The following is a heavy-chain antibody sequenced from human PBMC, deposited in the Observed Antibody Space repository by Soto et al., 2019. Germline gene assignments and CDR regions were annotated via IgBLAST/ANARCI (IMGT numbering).Heavy chain of an antibody. CDR3: AKVGYCSGGSCVAIDY. CDR2: ISYDGSNI. V-gene: IGHV3-30*18. J-gene: IGHJ4*02. CDR1: GFTFSSYG. Sequence: GGSLRLSCAASGFTFSSYGMHWVRQAPGKGLEWVAVISYDGSNIYYADSVKGRFTISRDNSKNTLYLQMNSLRAEDTAVYYCAKVGYCSGGSCVAIDYWGQGTLVTVSS. D-gene: IGHD2-15*01.